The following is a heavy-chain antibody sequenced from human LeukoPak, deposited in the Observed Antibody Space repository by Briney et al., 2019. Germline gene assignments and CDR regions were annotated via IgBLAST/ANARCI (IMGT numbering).Heavy chain of an antibody. CDR3: ARVRFSCLFDY. CDR2: IKQDGSGK. CDR1: GFTFSSYW. V-gene: IGHV3-7*01. Sequence: GGSLRLSCAASGFTFSSYWTSWVRQAPGKGLEWVANIKQDGSGKYYVDSVKGRFTISRDNAKNSLYLQMNSLRAEDTAVYYCARVRFSCLFDYWGQGTLVTVSS. D-gene: IGHD3-3*01. J-gene: IGHJ4*02.